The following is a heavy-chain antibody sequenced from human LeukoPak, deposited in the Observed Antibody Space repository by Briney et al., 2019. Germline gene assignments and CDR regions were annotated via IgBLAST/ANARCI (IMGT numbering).Heavy chain of an antibody. J-gene: IGHJ3*02. V-gene: IGHV4-30-2*01. CDR3: ARGGYCSGGDCSLGAFDI. Sequence: PSQTLSLTCAVSGGSISSGGYSWSWIQQPPGKGLEWIGYISHSGSTSYNPSLKSRVTISVDRSKDQFSLQLTSVTAADTAVYYCARGGYCSGGDCSLGAFDIWGQGAMVTVSS. D-gene: IGHD2-15*01. CDR1: GGSISSGGYS. CDR2: ISHSGST.